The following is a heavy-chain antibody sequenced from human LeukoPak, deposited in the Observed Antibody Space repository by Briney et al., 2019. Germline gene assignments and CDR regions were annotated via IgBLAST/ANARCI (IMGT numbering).Heavy chain of an antibody. Sequence: SETLSLTCTVSGDFITAYYWSWIRQAPGKGLEWIGYVYYSGSTEYNPSLRSRVTISLDMSTHQFSLNLTSVTAADTAVYYCATNTGTVFDYWGQGALVTVSS. CDR1: GDFITAYY. CDR3: ATNTGTVFDY. CDR2: VYYSGST. V-gene: IGHV4-59*01. J-gene: IGHJ4*02. D-gene: IGHD7-27*01.